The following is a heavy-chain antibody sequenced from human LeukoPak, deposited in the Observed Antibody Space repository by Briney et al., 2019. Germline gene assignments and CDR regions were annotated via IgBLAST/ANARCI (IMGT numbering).Heavy chain of an antibody. CDR2: IYHGGTT. CDR3: ARWVRGATRAFDY. Sequence: SETLSLTCAVSGVAISRGGYAWNWIRQPPGKGLEWIAYIYHGGTTYYNPSLKSRATISVDTSKNHFSLNLSSVTAADTAVYYCARWVRGATRAFDYWGQGTLVTVSS. V-gene: IGHV4-30-4*07. CDR1: GVAISRGGYA. J-gene: IGHJ4*02. D-gene: IGHD3-10*01.